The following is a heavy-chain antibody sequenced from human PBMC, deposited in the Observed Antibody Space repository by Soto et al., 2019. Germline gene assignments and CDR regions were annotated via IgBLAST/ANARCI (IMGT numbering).Heavy chain of an antibody. CDR1: GYTFTSYD. Sequence: QVQLVQSGAEVKKPGASVKVSCKASGYTFTSYDISWVRQATGQGLEWMGWMNPNNGNTDYAPKFQGRVTMTMNTSIGTAYMELGSLISEDTAVYYCARSPRNYYALGSYSYFRHWGQGTLVTVS. CDR3: ARSPRNYYALGSYSYFRH. D-gene: IGHD3-10*01. V-gene: IGHV1-8*01. CDR2: MNPNNGNT. J-gene: IGHJ1*01.